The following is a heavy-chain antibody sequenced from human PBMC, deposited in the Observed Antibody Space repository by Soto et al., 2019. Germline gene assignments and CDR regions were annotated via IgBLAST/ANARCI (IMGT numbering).Heavy chain of an antibody. CDR3: ARQAAAPGTGFDY. CDR1: GGSISSSRSY. V-gene: IGHV4-39*01. J-gene: IGHJ4*02. Sequence: SETLSLTCNVSGGSISSSRSYWAWFRQPPGKELEWVANIFYAGNTYYNPSLKSRVTVSVDTSKNQFSLKLDSVTAADTAVYYCARQAAAPGTGFDYWGQGTLVTVSS. CDR2: IFYAGNT. D-gene: IGHD6-13*01.